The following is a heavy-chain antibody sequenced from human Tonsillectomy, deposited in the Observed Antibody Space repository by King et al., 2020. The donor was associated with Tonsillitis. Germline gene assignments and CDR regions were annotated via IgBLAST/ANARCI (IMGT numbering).Heavy chain of an antibody. D-gene: IGHD5/OR15-5a*01. J-gene: IGHJ3*02. V-gene: IGHV4-38-2*02. CDR3: ARSVSARLAFDI. Sequence: VQLQESGPGLVKPSETLSLTCTVSGYSISSGYYWGWIRQPPGKGLEWIGSIYHSGSTYYNPSLKGRVTISVDTSKNQFSLKMSSVTAADTAVYYCARSVSARLAFDIWGQGTMVTVSS. CDR2: IYHSGST. CDR1: GYSISSGYY.